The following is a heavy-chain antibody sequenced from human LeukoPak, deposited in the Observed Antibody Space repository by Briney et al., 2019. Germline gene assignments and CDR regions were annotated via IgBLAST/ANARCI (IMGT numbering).Heavy chain of an antibody. V-gene: IGHV4-59*01. CDR3: ARSAEWLRNAFDI. Sequence: SETLYLSCTVSGASTSHFYWNWIRQPPGKGLEWIGYMHNSGSSKHSPSLKSRVTISIDTSKNQFYLQLTSVTAADTAIYYCARSAEWLRNAFDIWGQGTMVSVSS. CDR1: GASTSHFY. CDR2: MHNSGSS. D-gene: IGHD5-12*01. J-gene: IGHJ3*02.